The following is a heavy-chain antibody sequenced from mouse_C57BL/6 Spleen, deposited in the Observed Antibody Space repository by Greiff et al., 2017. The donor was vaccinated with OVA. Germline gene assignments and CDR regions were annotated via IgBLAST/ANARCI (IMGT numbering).Heavy chain of an antibody. J-gene: IGHJ4*01. D-gene: IGHD2-3*01. V-gene: IGHV1-82*01. Sequence: VQLQQSGPELVKPGASVKISCKASGYAFSSSWMNWVKQRPGKGLEWIGRIYPGDGDTNYNGKFKGKATLTADKSSSTAYMQLSSLTSEDSAVYFCASLYDGSYYYAMDYWGQGTSVTVSS. CDR3: ASLYDGSYYYAMDY. CDR1: GYAFSSSW. CDR2: IYPGDGDT.